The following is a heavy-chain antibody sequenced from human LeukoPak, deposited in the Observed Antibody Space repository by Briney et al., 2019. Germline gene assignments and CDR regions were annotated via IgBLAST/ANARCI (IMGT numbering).Heavy chain of an antibody. V-gene: IGHV3-48*01. CDR2: ITTSSSTI. D-gene: IGHD3-22*01. CDR3: AKEYYHDSSGYYP. Sequence: GSLRLSCAASGFTFISYGMHWVRQAPGKGLEWVSYITTSSSTINYADSVKGRFTISRDNAKNSLYLQMNSLRAEDTALYYCAKEYYHDSSGYYPWGQGTLVTVSS. CDR1: GFTFISYG. J-gene: IGHJ5*02.